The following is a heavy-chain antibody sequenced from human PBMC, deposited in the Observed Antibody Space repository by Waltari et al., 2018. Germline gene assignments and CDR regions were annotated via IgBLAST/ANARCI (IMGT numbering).Heavy chain of an antibody. V-gene: IGHV4-39*01. Sequence: QLQLQESGPGLVKPSETLSLPCTVSGGSISSSSYYWGWIRQPPGKGLEWIGSIYYRGSTYYNPSLKSRVTISVDTSKNQFSLKLSSVTAADTAVYYCARPYCSSTSCYDYYYGMDVWGQGTTVTVSS. CDR2: IYYRGST. CDR1: GGSISSSSYY. D-gene: IGHD2-2*01. J-gene: IGHJ6*02. CDR3: ARPYCSSTSCYDYYYGMDV.